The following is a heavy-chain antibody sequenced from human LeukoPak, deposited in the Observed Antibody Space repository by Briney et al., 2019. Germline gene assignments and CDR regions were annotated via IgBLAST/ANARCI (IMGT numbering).Heavy chain of an antibody. V-gene: IGHV4-59*01. Sequence: SETLSLTCTVSGDSISGYYYTWIRPPPEKDLEWIGYVHDTGSTKYNPSLKSRVTISLDTSMKQFSLNLRSVTTADAAVYFCVYGRNNFYFDQWGQGTLVTVSS. D-gene: IGHD1-20*01. J-gene: IGHJ4*02. CDR2: VHDTGST. CDR1: GDSISGYY. CDR3: VYGRNNFYFDQ.